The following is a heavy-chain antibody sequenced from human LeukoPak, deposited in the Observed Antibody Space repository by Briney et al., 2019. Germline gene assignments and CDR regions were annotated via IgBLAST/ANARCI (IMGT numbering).Heavy chain of an antibody. CDR2: ISSSGSTI. CDR1: GFTFSDYY. CDR3: ARGGGVSRYSGSYDAFDI. Sequence: GGSLRLSCAASGFTFSDYYMSWIRQAPGKGLEWVSYISSSGSTIYYADSVKGRFTISRDNSKNSLYLQMNSLRAEDTAVYYCARGGGVSRYSGSYDAFDIWGQGTMVTVSS. D-gene: IGHD1-26*01. V-gene: IGHV3-11*04. J-gene: IGHJ3*02.